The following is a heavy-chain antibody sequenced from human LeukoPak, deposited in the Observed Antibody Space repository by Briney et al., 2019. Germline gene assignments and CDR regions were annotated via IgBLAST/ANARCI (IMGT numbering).Heavy chain of an antibody. V-gene: IGHV4-59*11. CDR2: VYDSGGT. D-gene: IGHD3-22*01. J-gene: IGHJ4*02. Sequence: KPSETLSLTCTVSGVSISGHYWSWVRQPPEKGLEWIGYVYDSGGTNYNPSLKSRVTISVDTSKNQFSLNLSSVTAADTAVYYCARGHYYDSSGDYWGQGTLVTVSS. CDR1: GVSISGHY. CDR3: ARGHYYDSSGDY.